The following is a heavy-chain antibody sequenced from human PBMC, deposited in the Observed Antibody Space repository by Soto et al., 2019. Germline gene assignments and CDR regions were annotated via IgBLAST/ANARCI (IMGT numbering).Heavy chain of an antibody. J-gene: IGHJ4*02. CDR3: ETEITMVRGVDY. D-gene: IGHD3-10*01. Sequence: ASVKVSCKVSGYTLTELSMHWVRQAPGKGLEWMGGFDPEDGETIYAQKFQGRVTMTEDTSTDTAYMELSSLRSEDTAVYYCETEITMVRGVDYWGQGTLVTVSS. CDR2: FDPEDGET. V-gene: IGHV1-24*01. CDR1: GYTLTELS.